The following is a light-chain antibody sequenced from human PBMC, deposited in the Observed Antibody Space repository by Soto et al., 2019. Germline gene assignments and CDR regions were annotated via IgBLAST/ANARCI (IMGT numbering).Light chain of an antibody. Sequence: IGLPQSPGTLSLSPGERATLSCRASQSVSNNYLAWYQQKPGQAPRLLIYGASNRATGIPDRFSGSGSGTDFTLTISSLEPEDFAVYYCQQRRNWQVTFGQGTRLEIK. V-gene: IGKV3D-20*02. CDR2: GAS. CDR3: QQRRNWQVT. CDR1: QSVSNNY. J-gene: IGKJ5*01.